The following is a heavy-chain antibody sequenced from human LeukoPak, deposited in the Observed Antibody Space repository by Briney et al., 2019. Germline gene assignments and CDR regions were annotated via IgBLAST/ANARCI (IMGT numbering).Heavy chain of an antibody. J-gene: IGHJ3*02. CDR3: ARGQVDWADAFDI. Sequence: PGRSLRLSCAASGFTFSSYGMHWVRRAPGKGLEWVAVIWYDGSNKYYADSVKGRFTISRDNSKNTLYLQMNSLRAEDTAVYYCARGQVDWADAFDIWGQGTMVTVSS. CDR2: IWYDGSNK. V-gene: IGHV3-33*01. D-gene: IGHD3-9*01. CDR1: GFTFSSYG.